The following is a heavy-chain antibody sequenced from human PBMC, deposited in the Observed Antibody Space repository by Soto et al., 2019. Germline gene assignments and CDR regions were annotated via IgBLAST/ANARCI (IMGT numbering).Heavy chain of an antibody. CDR1: GGSISSYY. D-gene: IGHD6-13*01. J-gene: IGHJ4*02. Sequence: PSETLSLTCTASGGSISSYYWSWIRQPAGKGLEWIGRIYTSGSTNYNPSLKSRVTMSVDTSKNQFSLKLSPVTAADTAVYYCARDFPYSSSWYAGFDYWGQGTLVTVSS. V-gene: IGHV4-4*07. CDR2: IYTSGST. CDR3: ARDFPYSSSWYAGFDY.